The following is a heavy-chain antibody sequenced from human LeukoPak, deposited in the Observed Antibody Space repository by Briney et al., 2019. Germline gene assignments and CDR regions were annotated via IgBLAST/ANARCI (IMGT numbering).Heavy chain of an antibody. Sequence: ASVKVSCKASGYIFISYGISWVRQAPGQGLEWMGWISGYSGNTNYAQKLQGRVTMATDTSTSTAYMELRSLRSDDTAVYYCARDGDYGDYVGLNWFDPWGQGTLVTVSS. CDR1: GYIFISYG. CDR2: ISGYSGNT. J-gene: IGHJ5*02. D-gene: IGHD4-17*01. V-gene: IGHV1-18*01. CDR3: ARDGDYGDYVGLNWFDP.